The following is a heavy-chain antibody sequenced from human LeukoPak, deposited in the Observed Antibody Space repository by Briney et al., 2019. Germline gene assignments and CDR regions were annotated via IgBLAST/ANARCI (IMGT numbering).Heavy chain of an antibody. Sequence: PGGSLRLSCAASGFTFSSYAMSWVRQAPGKGLEWVSAISGSGGSTYYADSVKGRFTISRDNSKNTLYLQMNSLRAEDTAVYYCAKPITMVRGVIYYFDYWGQGTLVTVSS. V-gene: IGHV3-23*01. D-gene: IGHD3-10*01. CDR1: GFTFSSYA. CDR3: AKPITMVRGVIYYFDY. CDR2: ISGSGGST. J-gene: IGHJ4*02.